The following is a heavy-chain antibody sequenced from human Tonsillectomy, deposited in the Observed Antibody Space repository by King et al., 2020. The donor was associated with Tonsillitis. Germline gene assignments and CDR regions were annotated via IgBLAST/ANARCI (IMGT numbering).Heavy chain of an antibody. CDR1: GFSLSTSGVG. CDR2: IYLDYDK. Sequence: TLKESGPTLVKPTQTLTLTCTFSGFSLSTSGVGVGWIRQPPGKALEWLALIYLDYDKRYRPSLKSRLTITQDTSKNPVVLTMTDMDAVDTATYYCAGGARTLIFQHWGQGTLVTVSS. CDR3: AGGARTLIFQH. D-gene: IGHD2-21*01. V-gene: IGHV2-5*02. J-gene: IGHJ1*01.